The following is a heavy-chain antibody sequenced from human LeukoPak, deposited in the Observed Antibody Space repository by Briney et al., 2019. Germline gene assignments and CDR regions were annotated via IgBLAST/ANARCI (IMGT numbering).Heavy chain of an antibody. Sequence: PGGSLRLSSAASGVTVTSDYMSWVPQAPGKGLEWGSGIYIGGSTYYADSLKGRFTISRDKPKHTVYLQMNSLRFEDTAMYYCARNWFDPWGQRTLVTVSS. V-gene: IGHV3-53*05. CDR2: IYIGGST. CDR1: GVTVTSDY. CDR3: ARNWFDP. J-gene: IGHJ5*02.